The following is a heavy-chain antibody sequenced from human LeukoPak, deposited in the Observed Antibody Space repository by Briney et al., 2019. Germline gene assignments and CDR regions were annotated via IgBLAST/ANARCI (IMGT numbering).Heavy chain of an antibody. J-gene: IGHJ5*02. V-gene: IGHV4-31*03. CDR2: IYYSGST. CDR3: ARDGMGAAAASRVDGDWFDP. CDR1: GGSISSGGYY. D-gene: IGHD6-13*01. Sequence: PSETLSLTCTVSGGSISSGGYYWSWIRQHPGKGLEWIGYIYYSGSTYYNPSLKSRVTISVDTSKNQFSLKLSSVTAADTAVYYCARDGMGAAAASRVDGDWFDPWGQGTLVTVSS.